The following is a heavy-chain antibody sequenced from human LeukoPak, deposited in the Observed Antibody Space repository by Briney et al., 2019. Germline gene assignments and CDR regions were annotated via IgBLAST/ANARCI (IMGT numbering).Heavy chain of an antibody. CDR3: ARDTPGYGAYEN. J-gene: IGHJ4*02. CDR1: GFTFNIDW. V-gene: IGHV3-7*01. D-gene: IGHD4/OR15-4a*01. CDR2: IKDDGRAK. Sequence: PGRSLRLSCPASGFTFNIDWMSWVRQAPGKGLEWVGNIKDDGRAKYYVASVKGRFTISRDNTKNSLYLQMNNLRVEDTAVYYCARDTPGYGAYENWGQGTRVTVSS.